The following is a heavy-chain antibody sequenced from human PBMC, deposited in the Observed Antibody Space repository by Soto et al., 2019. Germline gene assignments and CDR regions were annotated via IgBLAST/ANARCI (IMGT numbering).Heavy chain of an antibody. V-gene: IGHV1-8*01. D-gene: IGHD3-3*01. CDR1: GYTFTSYD. J-gene: IGHJ6*03. CDR3: ARGCSGSDYDFWSGYYASSYYYMDV. CDR2: MNPNSGNT. Sequence: ASVKVSCKASGYTFTSYDINWVRQATGQGLEWMGWMNPNSGNTGYAQKLQGRVTMTRNTSISTAYMELSSLRSEDTAVYYCARGCSGSDYDFWSGYYASSYYYMDVWGKGTTVTVSS.